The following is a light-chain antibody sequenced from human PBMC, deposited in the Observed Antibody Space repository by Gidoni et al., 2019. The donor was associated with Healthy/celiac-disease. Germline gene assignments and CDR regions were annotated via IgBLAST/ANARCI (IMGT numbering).Light chain of an antibody. V-gene: IGKV3-11*01. CDR2: DAS. CDR1: QSVSSY. Sequence: EIVLTQSPATLSLSPGERATLSCRASQSVSSYVAWYQQKPGQAPRLLIYDASNRATGSPARFSGSGSGTDFTLTISSLEPEDFAVYYCQQRSNRPRTFGGGTKVEIK. CDR3: QQRSNRPRT. J-gene: IGKJ4*01.